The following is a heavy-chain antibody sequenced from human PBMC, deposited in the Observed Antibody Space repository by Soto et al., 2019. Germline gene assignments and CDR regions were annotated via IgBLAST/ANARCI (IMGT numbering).Heavy chain of an antibody. J-gene: IGHJ5*02. CDR1: GFTFSSYG. CDR3: ARDSEHNWFDP. Sequence: GGSLRLSCAASGFTFSSYGMHWVRQAPGKGLEWVAVIWYDGSNKYYADSVKGRFTISRDNSKNTLYLQMNSLRAEDTAVYYCARDSEHNWFDPWGQGTLVTVSS. V-gene: IGHV3-33*01. D-gene: IGHD1-26*01. CDR2: IWYDGSNK.